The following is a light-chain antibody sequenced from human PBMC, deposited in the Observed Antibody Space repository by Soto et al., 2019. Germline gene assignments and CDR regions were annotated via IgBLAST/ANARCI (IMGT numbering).Light chain of an antibody. CDR3: SSYKSSSTI. Sequence: QSVLTQPASVSGSPGQSITISCTGTSSDVGGYNYVSWYQQHPGKAPKLMIYAVTDRPSGVSSRFSGSKSGNTASLTISGLQAEEEADYYCSSYKSSSTIFGTGTKVTV. V-gene: IGLV2-14*01. CDR1: SSDVGGYNY. CDR2: AVT. J-gene: IGLJ1*01.